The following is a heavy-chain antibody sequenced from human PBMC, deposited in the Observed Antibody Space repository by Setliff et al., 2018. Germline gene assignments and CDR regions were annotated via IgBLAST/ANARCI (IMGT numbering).Heavy chain of an antibody. Sequence: GASVKVSCKASGGTFSSYAISWVRQAPGQGLEWMGWISVYNGKTKYAQKFQGRVTMTTDTSTSTAYMELSSLRSEDTAVYYCARGGSSSYYSDYWGQGTLVTVSS. V-gene: IGHV1-18*01. J-gene: IGHJ4*02. CDR2: ISVYNGKT. D-gene: IGHD6-13*01. CDR3: ARGGSSSYYSDY. CDR1: GGTFSSYA.